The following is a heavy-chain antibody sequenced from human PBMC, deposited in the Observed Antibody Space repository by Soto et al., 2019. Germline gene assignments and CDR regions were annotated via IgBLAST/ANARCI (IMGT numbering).Heavy chain of an antibody. CDR2: IDYSGST. Sequence: SETLSLTCTVSSGGSISTYYWSWIRQPPGKGLQWIGYIDYSGSTYYNPSLKSRVTISVDTSKNQFSLKLSSVTAADTALYYCARHNTARGFYYYGMDVWGQGTTVTVSS. V-gene: IGHV4-59*04. D-gene: IGHD5-18*01. CDR3: ARHNTARGFYYYGMDV. J-gene: IGHJ6*02. CDR1: SGGSISTYY.